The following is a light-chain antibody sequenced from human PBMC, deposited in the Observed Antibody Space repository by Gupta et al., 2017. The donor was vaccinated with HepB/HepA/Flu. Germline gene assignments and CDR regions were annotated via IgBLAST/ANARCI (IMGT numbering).Light chain of an antibody. CDR1: SSNIGTGYD. J-gene: IGLJ3*02. V-gene: IGLV1-40*01. CDR3: QSYDSSLSVV. CDR2: GIN. Sequence: QSVLTQPPSVSGAPGQRVTISCTGSSSNIGTGYDVHWYQQLPGTAPKLLIYGINNRPSRVPDRFSGSRSGISASLAITGLQIEDEADYYCQSYDSSLSVVFGGGTKLTVL.